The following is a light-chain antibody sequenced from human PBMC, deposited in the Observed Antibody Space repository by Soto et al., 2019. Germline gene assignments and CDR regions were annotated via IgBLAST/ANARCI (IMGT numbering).Light chain of an antibody. V-gene: IGKV3-20*01. CDR2: GAS. CDR3: HQYGGISEGT. J-gene: IGKJ2*02. Sequence: EIALTQSPGTLSLSPGERATLSCRASQSVGRNYIAWYQQKPGQAPRLLIYGASSRATGIADRFSGSGSETDFTLTISRLEPEYFAVYYCHQYGGISEGTFGPGTKVDIK. CDR1: QSVGRNY.